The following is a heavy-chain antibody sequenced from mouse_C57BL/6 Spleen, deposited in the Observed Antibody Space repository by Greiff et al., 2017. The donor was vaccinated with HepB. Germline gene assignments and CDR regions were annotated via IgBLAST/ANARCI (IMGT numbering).Heavy chain of an antibody. D-gene: IGHD1-1*01. J-gene: IGHJ2*01. CDR1: GFTFTDYY. V-gene: IGHV7-3*01. CDR2: IRNKANGYTT. CDR3: ARFYYYGSSYGFDY. Sequence: EVKVVESGGGLVQPGGSLSLSCAASGFTFTDYYMSWVRQPPGKALEWLGFIRNKANGYTTEYSASVKGRFTISRDNSQSILYLQMNALRAEDSATYYCARFYYYGSSYGFDYWGQGTTLTVSS.